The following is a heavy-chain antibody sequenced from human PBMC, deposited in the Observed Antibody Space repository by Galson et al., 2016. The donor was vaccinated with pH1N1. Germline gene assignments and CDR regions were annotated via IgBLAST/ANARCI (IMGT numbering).Heavy chain of an antibody. CDR3: ARVVKYYDSRGDDAVDI. V-gene: IGHV3-23*01. Sequence: SLRLSCAASGFTFSYHAMTWVRQAPGKGLEWVSGISGLGVKTYYADSVRDRFIISRDNSRNTLSLHVNSLRAEDTAVYYCARVVKYYDSRGDDAVDIWGQGTVVTVSS. J-gene: IGHJ3*02. CDR1: GFTFSYHA. CDR2: ISGLGVKT. D-gene: IGHD3-22*01.